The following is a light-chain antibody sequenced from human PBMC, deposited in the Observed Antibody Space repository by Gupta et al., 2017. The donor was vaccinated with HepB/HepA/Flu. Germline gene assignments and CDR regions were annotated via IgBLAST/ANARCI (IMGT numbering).Light chain of an antibody. J-gene: IGKJ2*04. CDR2: AAS. CDR1: QSISSY. V-gene: IGKV1-39*01. CDR3: QQRDSTPCS. Sequence: DIQMTQSPSSLSASVGDRVTITCRASQSISSYLNWYQQKPGKAPKLLIYAASSLQSGVPSRFSGSGSVTDFTLTISRLQPEDFATYYCQQRDSTPCSFGQGTKMEIK.